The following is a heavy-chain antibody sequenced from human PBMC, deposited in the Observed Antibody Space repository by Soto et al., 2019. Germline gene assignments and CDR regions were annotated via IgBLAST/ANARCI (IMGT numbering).Heavy chain of an antibody. CDR1: GYTFTSYG. D-gene: IGHD3-22*01. CDR2: ISAYNGNT. Sequence: ASVKVSCKASGYTFTSYGISWVRQAPGQGLEWMGWISAYNGNTNYAQKLQGRVTMTTDTSTSTAYMELRSLRSDDTAVYYCARASYYDSSGYTAYNYYYGMDVWGQGTTVTVSS. CDR3: ARASYYDSSGYTAYNYYYGMDV. J-gene: IGHJ6*02. V-gene: IGHV1-18*01.